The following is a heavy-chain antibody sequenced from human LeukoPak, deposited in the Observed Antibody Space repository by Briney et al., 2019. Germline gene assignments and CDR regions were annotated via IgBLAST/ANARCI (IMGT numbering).Heavy chain of an antibody. CDR1: GGSISSYY. D-gene: IGHD5-18*01. CDR2: IYYSGST. V-gene: IGHV4-59*01. CDR3: ASTYSYGSGYFDY. J-gene: IGHJ4*02. Sequence: TSETLSLTCTVSGGSISSYYWSWIRQPPGKGLEWIGYIYYSGSTNYNPSLKSRVTISVDTSKNQFSLKLSSVTAADTAVYYCASTYSYGSGYFDYWGQGTLVTVSS.